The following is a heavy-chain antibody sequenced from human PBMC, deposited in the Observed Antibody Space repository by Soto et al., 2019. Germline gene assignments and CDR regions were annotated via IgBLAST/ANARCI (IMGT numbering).Heavy chain of an antibody. V-gene: IGHV4-59*12. CDR3: ASGPPIFMGTTIVPRNYYFDS. J-gene: IGHJ4*02. D-gene: IGHD2-21*02. CDR2: IYDDGSA. Sequence: SETLSLTCTVSGGSISSSYWSWIRQPPGKGLEWLAYIYDDGSANYNPSLKSRATTSLDMSKNQFSLKLTSVTAADTAVYYCASGPPIFMGTTIVPRNYYFDSWGQGTLVTVSS. CDR1: GGSISSSY.